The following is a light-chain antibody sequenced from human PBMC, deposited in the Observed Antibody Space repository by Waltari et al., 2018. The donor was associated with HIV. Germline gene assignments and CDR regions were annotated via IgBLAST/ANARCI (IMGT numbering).Light chain of an antibody. CDR3: QVRVSNTVV. CDR1: NIGRQN. V-gene: IGLV3-9*01. CDR2: RDN. J-gene: IGLJ2*01. Sequence: SYELTQPLSVSVALGQTATITCGGNNIGRQNVCWYQQKPGQAPVLIIYRDNTRPSGIPERFSGSNSGNTATLTISRAQAGDEADYYCQVRVSNTVVFGGGTNLTVL.